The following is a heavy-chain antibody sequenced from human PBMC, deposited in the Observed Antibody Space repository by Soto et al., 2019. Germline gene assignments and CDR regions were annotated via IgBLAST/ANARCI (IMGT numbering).Heavy chain of an antibody. CDR2: IWYDGSNK. CDR1: GFTFSSYG. CDR3: ARDQQFSPSMVLYYYYGMDA. D-gene: IGHD3-10*01. V-gene: IGHV3-33*01. J-gene: IGHJ6*02. Sequence: GGSLRLSCAASGFTFSSYGMHWVRQAPGKGLEWVAVIWYDGSNKYYADSVKGRFTISRDNSKNTLYLQMNSLRAEDTAVYYCARDQQFSPSMVLYYYYGMDAWGQGTTVTVSS.